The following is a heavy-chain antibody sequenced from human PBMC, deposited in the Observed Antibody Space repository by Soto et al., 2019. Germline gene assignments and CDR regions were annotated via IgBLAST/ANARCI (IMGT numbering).Heavy chain of an antibody. Sequence: QVQLQQWGAGLLKPSETLSLTCAVYGGSFSGYYWSWIRQPPGKVLEWIGEINHSGSTNYNPSLKSRVTISVDTSKNQFSLKLSSVTAADTAVYYCAGDYGDYFDYWGQGTLVTVSS. D-gene: IGHD4-17*01. V-gene: IGHV4-34*01. CDR1: GGSFSGYY. CDR3: AGDYGDYFDY. CDR2: INHSGST. J-gene: IGHJ4*02.